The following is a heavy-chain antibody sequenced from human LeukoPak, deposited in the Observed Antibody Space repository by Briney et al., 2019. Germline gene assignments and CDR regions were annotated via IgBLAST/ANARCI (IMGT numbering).Heavy chain of an antibody. V-gene: IGHV3-11*01. J-gene: IGHJ4*02. CDR2: VSSSGNII. CDR3: ARSGNYGDFDH. Sequence: GGSLRLSCEASGFIFSDYYMNWIRRAPGKGLEWVSSVSSSGNIIQYADSVKGRFTISRDNAKNALCLQMNSLRVDDTAVYFCARSGNYGDFDHWGQGTLVTVSS. D-gene: IGHD4-17*01. CDR1: GFIFSDYY.